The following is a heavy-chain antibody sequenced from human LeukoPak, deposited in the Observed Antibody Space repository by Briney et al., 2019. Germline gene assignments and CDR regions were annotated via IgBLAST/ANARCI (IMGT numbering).Heavy chain of an antibody. CDR2: ISSDGSTT. Sequence: QPGGSLRLSCAASGFTFSNYWMHWVRKAPGKGLVWVSRISSDGSTTTYAGSVKGRFTISRDNAKNTMYLQMNSLRAEDTALYYCARVTEYSTAGMRYWGQGILVTVSS. D-gene: IGHD6-13*01. V-gene: IGHV3-74*01. CDR3: ARVTEYSTAGMRY. J-gene: IGHJ4*02. CDR1: GFTFSNYW.